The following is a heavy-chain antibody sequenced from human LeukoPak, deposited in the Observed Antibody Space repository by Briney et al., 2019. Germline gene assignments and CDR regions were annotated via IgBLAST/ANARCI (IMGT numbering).Heavy chain of an antibody. Sequence: SETLSPTCTVSGGSISSYYWSWIRQPPGKGLEWIGYIYYSGSTNYNPSLKSRVTISVDTSKNQFSLKLSSVTAADTAVYYCAGQHDSSGYYFDYWGQGTLVTVSS. V-gene: IGHV4-59*01. J-gene: IGHJ4*02. CDR2: IYYSGST. D-gene: IGHD3-22*01. CDR3: AGQHDSSGYYFDY. CDR1: GGSISSYY.